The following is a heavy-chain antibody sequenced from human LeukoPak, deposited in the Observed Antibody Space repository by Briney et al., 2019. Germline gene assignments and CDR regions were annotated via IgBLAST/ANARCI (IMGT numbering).Heavy chain of an antibody. CDR1: GGTFSSYA. Sequence: SVKVSCKASGGTFSSYAISWVRQAPGQGLEWMGRIIPILGIANYAQKFQGRVTITADKSTSTAYMELSSLRSEDTAVYYCARAPCSGGSCYIQLFDYWGQGTLVTVSS. V-gene: IGHV1-69*04. J-gene: IGHJ4*02. CDR3: ARAPCSGGSCYIQLFDY. D-gene: IGHD2-15*01. CDR2: IIPILGIA.